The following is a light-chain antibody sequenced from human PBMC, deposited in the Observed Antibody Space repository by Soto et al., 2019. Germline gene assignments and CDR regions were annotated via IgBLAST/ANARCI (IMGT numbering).Light chain of an antibody. CDR1: SSDVGGSNH. CDR2: DVS. J-gene: IGLJ2*01. CDR3: SSYTTIRTVK. Sequence: QSALTQPASVSGSPGQSITISFTGTSSDVGGSNHVSWYQQHPDKAPRLMIYDVSNRPSGISNRFSGSKSGNTASLTISGLEAEDEADYYWSSYTTIRTVKFGGGTKLTVL. V-gene: IGLV2-14*03.